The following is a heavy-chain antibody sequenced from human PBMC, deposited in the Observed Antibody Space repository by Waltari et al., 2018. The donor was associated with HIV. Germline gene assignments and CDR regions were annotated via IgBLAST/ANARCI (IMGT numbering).Heavy chain of an antibody. Sequence: QVQLVESGGGLVNSGGSLRLSCATSGFTFSDYYMTWCGQATGKGLEWVSYRRRDTDTIYYADAVKGRFTISRDNAKNSLYLQRNRLSVEDTAVYYCARLKYSSGFFDYWGQVALVTVSS. CDR2: RRRDTDTI. CDR1: GFTFSDYY. J-gene: IGHJ4*02. V-gene: IGHV3-11*01. CDR3: ARLKYSSGFFDY. D-gene: IGHD6-19*01.